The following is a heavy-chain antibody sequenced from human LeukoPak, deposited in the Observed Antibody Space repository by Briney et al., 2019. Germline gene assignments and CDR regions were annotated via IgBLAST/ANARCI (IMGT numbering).Heavy chain of an antibody. J-gene: IGHJ4*02. CDR2: TNAGNGNT. Sequence: ASVKVSCKASGYTFTSYAMHWVRQAPGQRLEWMGWTNAGNGNTKYSQEFQGRVTITRDTSASTAYMELSSLRSEDMAVYYCARARGVNDYGDYWGQGTLVTVSS. CDR1: GYTFTSYA. V-gene: IGHV1-3*02. D-gene: IGHD3-3*01. CDR3: ARARGVNDYGDY.